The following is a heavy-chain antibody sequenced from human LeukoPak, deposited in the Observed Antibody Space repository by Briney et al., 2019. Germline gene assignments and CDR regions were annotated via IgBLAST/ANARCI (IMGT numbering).Heavy chain of an antibody. J-gene: IGHJ4*02. D-gene: IGHD1-1*01. CDR2: ISNDGRDK. CDR3: ARDRNAPAKYFFDN. CDR1: GFTFNSYA. V-gene: IGHV3-30*04. Sequence: GGSLRLSCAVSGFTFNSYAMHWARQAPGKGLEWVALISNDGRDKHHADSVKGRFTISRDNSKNTLHLQMNSLRAEDTAVYYCARDRNAPAKYFFDNWGQGTLVTVSS.